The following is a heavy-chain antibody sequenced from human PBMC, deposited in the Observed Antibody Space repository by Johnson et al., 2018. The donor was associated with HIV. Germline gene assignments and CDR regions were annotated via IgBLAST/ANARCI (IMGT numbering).Heavy chain of an antibody. V-gene: IGHV3-11*04. CDR1: GFTVSSNY. D-gene: IGHD3-22*01. Sequence: QVQLVESGGGLVQPGGSLRLSCAASGFTVSSNYMTWIRQAPGKGLEWVSYISSSGSTIYYADSVKGRFTISRDYAKNSLYLQMNSLRAEDTAVYYCARDHGYWGMYDSSGLDRFDIWGQGTMVTVS. J-gene: IGHJ3*02. CDR3: ARDHGYWGMYDSSGLDRFDI. CDR2: ISSSGSTI.